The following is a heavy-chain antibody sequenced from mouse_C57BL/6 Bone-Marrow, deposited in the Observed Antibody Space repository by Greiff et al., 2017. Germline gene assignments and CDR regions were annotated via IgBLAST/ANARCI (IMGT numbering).Heavy chain of an antibody. CDR3: ALFLLH. J-gene: IGHJ2*01. Sequence: VLLQQPGAELVRPGTSVKLSCKASGYTFTSYWMHWVQQRPGQGLEWIGAIDPSDSYTNYNQKFKGKATLTVDTSSSTAYLQLSRLTSEGSAVYYCALFLLHWGEGTTLTVSS. CDR2: IDPSDSYT. CDR1: GYTFTSYW. V-gene: IGHV1-59*01.